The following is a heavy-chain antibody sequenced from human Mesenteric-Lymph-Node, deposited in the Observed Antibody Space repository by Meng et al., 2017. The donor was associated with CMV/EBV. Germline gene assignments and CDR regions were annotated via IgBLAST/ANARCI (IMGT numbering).Heavy chain of an antibody. D-gene: IGHD3-10*01. V-gene: IGHV4-61*01. J-gene: IGHJ4*02. Sequence: CSVSGFSVSIGNYYWTWIRQPPGKGLECIGYVHYSGSTNYNPSLGSRATISVDTSKNQFSLNLNSVTAADTAVYYCARSPGYPREFDYWGQGTLVTVSS. CDR1: GFSVSIGNYY. CDR3: ARSPGYPREFDY. CDR2: VHYSGST.